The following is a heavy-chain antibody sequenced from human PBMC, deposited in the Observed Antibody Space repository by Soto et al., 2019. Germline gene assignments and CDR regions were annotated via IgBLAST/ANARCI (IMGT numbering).Heavy chain of an antibody. CDR1: GFTFSSYN. V-gene: IGHV3-74*01. CDR3: ARDYSYGLDV. J-gene: IGHJ6*02. CDR2: ITGGASRT. D-gene: IGHD2-21*01. Sequence: GGSLRLSCAASGFTFSSYNMHWVRQAPGKGLEWVSSITGGASRTTYADSVKGRFTISRDNAKNTLYLQMNSLRAEDTAVYYCARDYSYGLDVWGQGTTVTVSS.